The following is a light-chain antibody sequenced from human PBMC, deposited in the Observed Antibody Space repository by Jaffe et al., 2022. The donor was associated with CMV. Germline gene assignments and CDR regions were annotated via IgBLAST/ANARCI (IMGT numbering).Light chain of an antibody. CDR1: QSVLYSSSNKNY. V-gene: IGKV4-1*01. CDR3: HQFYNSPRT. CDR2: WAS. J-gene: IGKJ1*01. Sequence: DIVMTQSPDSLAVSLGETATIKCKSSQSVLYSSSNKNYLAWYQQKPGQPLKLLLYWASTRESGVPDRFSGSGSGTDFALTISSLQPEDVATYYCHQFYNSPRTFGQGTKVEIK.